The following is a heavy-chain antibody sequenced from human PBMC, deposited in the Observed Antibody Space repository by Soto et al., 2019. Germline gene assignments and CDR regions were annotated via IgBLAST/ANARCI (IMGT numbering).Heavy chain of an antibody. CDR2: IWYDGSNK. V-gene: IGHV3-30*02. Sequence: GGSLRLSCAASGFTFSSYGMHWVRQAPGKGLEWVAIIWYDGSNKYYADSVKGRFTISRDNSKNTLYLQMSSLRAEDTAVYYCVKVGVAARYYYYYGMDVWGQGTTVTVSS. CDR3: VKVGVAARYYYYYGMDV. D-gene: IGHD6-6*01. CDR1: GFTFSSYG. J-gene: IGHJ6*02.